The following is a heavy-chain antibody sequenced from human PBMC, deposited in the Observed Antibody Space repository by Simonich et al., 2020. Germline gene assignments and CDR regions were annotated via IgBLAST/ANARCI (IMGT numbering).Heavy chain of an antibody. D-gene: IGHD2-15*01. J-gene: IGHJ2*01. CDR3: ARHKGYCSGGSCYSHWYFDL. V-gene: IGHV4-39*01. Sequence: QLQLQESGPGLVKPSETLSLTCTVSGGSISSSSYYWGGIRQPQGQGLEVIGRIYYRCTTYYNPSLKIRVTISVDTSMNQFSLKLSSVTAADTAVYYCARHKGYCSGGSCYSHWYFDLWGRGTLVTVSS. CDR2: IYYRCTT. CDR1: GGSISSSSYY.